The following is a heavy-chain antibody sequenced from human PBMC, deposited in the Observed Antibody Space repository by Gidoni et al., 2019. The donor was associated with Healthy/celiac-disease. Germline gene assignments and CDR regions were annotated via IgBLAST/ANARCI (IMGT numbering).Heavy chain of an antibody. Sequence: QVPLQEPGPGLVKPSQTLSLTCTVSGGSTSSGGYYWSWLRQHPGKGLEWLGYIYDSGSTYYNPSLKSRVTISVDTSKNQFSLKLSSVTAADTAVYYCARKGRSDHYFDYWGQGTLVTVSS. D-gene: IGHD6-6*01. CDR2: IYDSGST. CDR1: GGSTSSGGYY. V-gene: IGHV4-31*03. CDR3: ARKGRSDHYFDY. J-gene: IGHJ4*02.